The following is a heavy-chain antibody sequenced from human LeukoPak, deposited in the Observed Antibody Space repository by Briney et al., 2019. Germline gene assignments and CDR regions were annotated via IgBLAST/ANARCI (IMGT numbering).Heavy chain of an antibody. V-gene: IGHV4-59*01. Sequence: PSETLSLTCTVSGGSISTYYWNWIRQPPGKGLEWIGYIYYSGSTNYNPSLKSRVTISVDTSKNQFSLKLSSVTAADTAVYYCARVSPITVFGVDYYYYMDVWGKGTTVTVSS. CDR3: ARVSPITVFGVDYYYYMDV. J-gene: IGHJ6*03. CDR2: IYYSGST. D-gene: IGHD3-3*01. CDR1: GGSISTYY.